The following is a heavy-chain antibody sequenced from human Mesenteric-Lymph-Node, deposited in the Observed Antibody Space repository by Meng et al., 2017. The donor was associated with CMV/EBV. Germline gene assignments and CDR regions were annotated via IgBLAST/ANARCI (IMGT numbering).Heavy chain of an antibody. CDR1: GYMFSNFG. D-gene: IGHD2-15*01. CDR3: ARDRCGSCSAGWWFDP. J-gene: IGHJ5*02. Sequence: ASVKVSCKASGYMFSNFGVAWVRQAPGQGPEWMGWMSTYNNNDIIYAEKFRGRLTMTTDTSTNTAYMELRSLASDDTAVYYCARDRCGSCSAGWWFDPWGQGTLVTVSS. CDR2: MSTYNNNDI. V-gene: IGHV1-18*01.